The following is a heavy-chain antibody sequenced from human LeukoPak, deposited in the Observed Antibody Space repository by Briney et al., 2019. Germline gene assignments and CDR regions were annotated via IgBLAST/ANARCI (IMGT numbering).Heavy chain of an antibody. Sequence: GGSLRLSCAASGFTFDDYAMHWVRQAPGKGLEWDSGISWNSGSIGYADSVKGRFTISRDNAKNSLYLQMNSLRAEDMALYYCAKASADLYFDYWGQGTLVTVSS. CDR3: AKASADLYFDY. V-gene: IGHV3-9*03. CDR1: GFTFDDYA. J-gene: IGHJ4*02. D-gene: IGHD2-2*01. CDR2: ISWNSGSI.